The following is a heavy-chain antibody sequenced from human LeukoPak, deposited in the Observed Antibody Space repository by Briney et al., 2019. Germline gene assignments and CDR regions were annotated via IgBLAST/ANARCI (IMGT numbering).Heavy chain of an antibody. CDR1: GFTFSNYV. Sequence: GSLRLSCAASGFTFSNYVMSWVRQTPGTGLEWLSAISPDGNYIYYADSVKGRFTTSRDNSKNTLYLQMNSLRAEDTAVYYCAREDYGDYVDAFDIWGQGTMVTVSS. J-gene: IGHJ3*02. CDR3: AREDYGDYVDAFDI. D-gene: IGHD4-17*01. V-gene: IGHV3-23*01. CDR2: ISPDGNYI.